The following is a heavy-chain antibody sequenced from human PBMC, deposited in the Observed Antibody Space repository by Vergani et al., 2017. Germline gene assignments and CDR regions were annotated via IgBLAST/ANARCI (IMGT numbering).Heavy chain of an antibody. CDR2: TRNKANSYTT. J-gene: IGHJ4*02. D-gene: IGHD3-10*01. V-gene: IGHV3-72*01. CDR1: GFTFSDHY. Sequence: EVQLVESGGGLVQPGGSLRLSCAASGFTFSDHYMDWVRQAPGKGLEWVGRTRNKANSYTTEYAASVKGRFTISRDDSKNSLYLQMNSLKTEDTAVYYCARGREYYFDYWGQGTLVTVSS. CDR3: ARGREYYFDY.